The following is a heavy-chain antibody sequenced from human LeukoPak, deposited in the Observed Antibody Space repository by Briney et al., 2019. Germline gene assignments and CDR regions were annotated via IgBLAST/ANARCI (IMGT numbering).Heavy chain of an antibody. CDR3: ARYTVTTGYFDY. D-gene: IGHD4-17*01. CDR1: GGSISSGGYY. CDR2: IYYSGST. J-gene: IGHJ4*02. V-gene: IGHV4-31*03. Sequence: NTPETLSLTCTVSGGSISSGGYYWSWIRQHPGKGLEWIGYIYYSGSTYYNPSLKSRVTISVDTSKNQFSLKLSSVTAADTAVYYCARYTVTTGYFDYWGQGTLVTVSS.